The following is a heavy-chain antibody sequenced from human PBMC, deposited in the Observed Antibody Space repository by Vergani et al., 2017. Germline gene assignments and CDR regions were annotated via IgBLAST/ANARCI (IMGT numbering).Heavy chain of an antibody. D-gene: IGHD3-22*01. V-gene: IGHV4-61*02. Sequence: QVQLQESGPGLVKPSQTLSLTCTVSGGSISSGSYYWSWIRQPAGKGLEWIGRIYTSGSTNYNPSLKSRVTISVDTSKNQFSLKLSSVTAADTAVYYCARGREYYDSSGYSLHAFDIWGQGTMVTVSS. CDR3: ARGREYYDSSGYSLHAFDI. CDR2: IYTSGST. J-gene: IGHJ3*02. CDR1: GGSISSGSYY.